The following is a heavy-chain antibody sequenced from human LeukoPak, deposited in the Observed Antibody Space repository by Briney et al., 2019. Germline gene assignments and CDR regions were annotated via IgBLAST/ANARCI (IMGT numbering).Heavy chain of an antibody. D-gene: IGHD1-26*01. CDR3: ARDVRGDAFDI. Sequence: PGGSLRLSCAASGFTFSSYWIHWVRQAPGKGLVWVSRIKSDGSITTYADSVKGRFIISRDNAKNTLYLQMNSLRAEDTAVYYCARDVRGDAFDIWGQGTMVTVSS. CDR2: IKSDGSIT. CDR1: GFTFSSYW. V-gene: IGHV3-74*01. J-gene: IGHJ3*02.